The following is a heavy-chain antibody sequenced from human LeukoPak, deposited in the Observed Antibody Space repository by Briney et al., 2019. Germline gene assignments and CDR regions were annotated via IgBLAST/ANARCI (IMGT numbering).Heavy chain of an antibody. J-gene: IGHJ4*02. CDR3: AKSPGGVVSTSFDN. Sequence: GGSLRLSCAASGFTFSTYAMSWVRQAPGKGLEWVSVISVSGGSTYYADSVKGRFTISRDNSKNTLYLQMNSLRAEDTAVYYCAKSPGGVVSTSFDNWSQGTLVTVSS. D-gene: IGHD2-2*01. CDR1: GFTFSTYA. CDR2: ISVSGGST. V-gene: IGHV3-23*01.